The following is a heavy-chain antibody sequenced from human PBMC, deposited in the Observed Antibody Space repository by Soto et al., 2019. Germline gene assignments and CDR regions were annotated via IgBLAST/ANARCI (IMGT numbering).Heavy chain of an antibody. V-gene: IGHV1-69*01. J-gene: IGHJ6*02. D-gene: IGHD2-2*02. CDR2: IIPIFGTA. CDR1: GGTFSSYA. Sequence: QVPLVQSGAEVKKPGSSVKVSCKASGGTFSSYAISWVRQAPGQGLEWMGGIIPIFGTANYAQKFQGRVTITADESTSTAYMELSSLRSEDTAMYYCASGYCSSTSCYRAYYYYGMDVWGQGTTVTVSS. CDR3: ASGYCSSTSCYRAYYYYGMDV.